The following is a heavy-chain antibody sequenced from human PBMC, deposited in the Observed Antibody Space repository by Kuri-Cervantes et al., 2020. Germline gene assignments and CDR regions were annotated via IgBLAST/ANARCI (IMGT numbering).Heavy chain of an antibody. CDR1: GYTFTSYA. CDR3: ARVPTVIAVAGNGYYMDV. V-gene: IGHV1-3*01. D-gene: IGHD6-19*01. CDR2: INAGNGNT. Sequence: ASVKVSCKASGYTFTSYAMHWVRQAPGQRLEWMGWINAGNGNTKYSQKFQGRVTITRDTSASTAYMELSSLRSEDTAVYYCARVPTVIAVAGNGYYMDVWGKGTTVTVSS. J-gene: IGHJ6*03.